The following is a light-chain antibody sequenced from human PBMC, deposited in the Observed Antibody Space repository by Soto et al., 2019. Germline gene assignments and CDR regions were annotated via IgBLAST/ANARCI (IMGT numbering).Light chain of an antibody. J-gene: IGLJ3*02. Sequence: QSVLTQPASVSGSPGQSITISCTGTSSDVGGYNYVSWYQQHPGKAPKLMIYDVSNQPSGVYNRFSGSKSGNTASLTISGLQAEDEADYYCSSYTSSSTLRWVFGGGTQLTVL. CDR1: SSDVGGYNY. CDR3: SSYTSSSTLRWV. CDR2: DVS. V-gene: IGLV2-14*01.